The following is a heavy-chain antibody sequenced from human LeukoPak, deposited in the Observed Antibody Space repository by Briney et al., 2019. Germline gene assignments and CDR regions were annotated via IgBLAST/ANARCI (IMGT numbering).Heavy chain of an antibody. J-gene: IGHJ6*02. Sequence: ASVKVSCKASGGTFISYAISWVRQAPGQGLEWMGGIIPIFGTANYAQKFQGRVTITADESTSTAYMELRSLRSDDTAVYYCARDGSSSSSVYYYYGMDVWGQGTTVTVSS. D-gene: IGHD6-6*01. CDR3: ARDGSSSSSVYYYYGMDV. CDR2: IIPIFGTA. V-gene: IGHV1-69*13. CDR1: GGTFISYA.